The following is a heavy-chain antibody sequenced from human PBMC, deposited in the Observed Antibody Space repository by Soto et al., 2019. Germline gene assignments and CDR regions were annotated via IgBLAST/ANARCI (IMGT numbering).Heavy chain of an antibody. CDR2: IIPILGIA. CDR3: ARGNFARGIAARPDLDY. V-gene: IGHV1-69*02. J-gene: IGHJ4*02. CDR1: GGTFRSYT. D-gene: IGHD6-6*01. Sequence: AASVEVCCKASGGTFRSYTISWVRQATRQGLEWMGRIIPILGIANYAQKFQGRVTITADKSTSTAYMELSSLRSEDTAVYYCARGNFARGIAARPDLDYWGQGTLVTVSS.